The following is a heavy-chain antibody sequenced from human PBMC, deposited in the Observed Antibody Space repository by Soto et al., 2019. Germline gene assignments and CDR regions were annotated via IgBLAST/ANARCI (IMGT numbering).Heavy chain of an antibody. Sequence: QVQLVQSGAEVKKPGASVKVSCKASGYTFTSYGITWVRQAPGQGLEWMGWIRTYNGNTNYEQKLQGRVTMTTDTSTSTAYMELRSLRSDDTAVYYCARSLGYSSSDWFDPWGQGTLVTVSS. V-gene: IGHV1-18*01. CDR3: ARSLGYSSSDWFDP. D-gene: IGHD6-6*01. CDR2: IRTYNGNT. J-gene: IGHJ5*02. CDR1: GYTFTSYG.